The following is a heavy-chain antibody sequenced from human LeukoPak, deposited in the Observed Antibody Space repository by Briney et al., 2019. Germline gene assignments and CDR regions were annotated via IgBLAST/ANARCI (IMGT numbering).Heavy chain of an antibody. CDR2: IYYSGST. D-gene: IGHD3-10*01. CDR1: GGSISSGGYY. V-gene: IGHV4-31*03. J-gene: IGHJ6*02. Sequence: SETLSLTCTVSGGSISSGGYYWSWIRQHPGKGLEWIGYIYYSGSTYYNPSLKSRVTISVDTSKNQFSLKLSSVTAADTAVYYCARASYYYGSGSYLASPYYYGMDVWGQGTTVTVSS. CDR3: ARASYYYGSGSYLASPYYYGMDV.